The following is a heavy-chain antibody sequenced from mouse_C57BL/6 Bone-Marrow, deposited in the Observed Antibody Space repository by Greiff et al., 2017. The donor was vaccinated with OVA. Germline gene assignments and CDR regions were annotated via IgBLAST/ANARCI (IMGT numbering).Heavy chain of an antibody. CDR3: ARRGYGSLYYFDY. CDR1: GYTFTSYW. J-gene: IGHJ2*01. Sequence: VQVVESGAELVKPGASVKLSCKASGYTFTSYWMHWVKQRPGQGLEWIGMIHPNSGSTNYNEKFKSKATLTVDKSSSTAYMQLSSLTSEDSAVYYCARRGYGSLYYFDYWGQGTTLTVSS. CDR2: IHPNSGST. V-gene: IGHV1-64*01. D-gene: IGHD1-1*01.